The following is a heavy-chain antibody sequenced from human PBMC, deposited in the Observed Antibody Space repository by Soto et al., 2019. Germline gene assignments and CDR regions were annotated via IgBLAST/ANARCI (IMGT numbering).Heavy chain of an antibody. CDR2: ISISGGTI. CDR1: GFTFSDYY. Sequence: QVQLVESGGGLVKPGGSLRLSCAASGFTFSDYYMSWIRQAPGKGLEWLSYISISGGTIYYADSVKGRFSISRDNAKNSLYLQLSSLRPEDAAVYFCARERARVFDSWGQGALGTVAS. V-gene: IGHV3-11*01. CDR3: ARERARVFDS. J-gene: IGHJ4*02.